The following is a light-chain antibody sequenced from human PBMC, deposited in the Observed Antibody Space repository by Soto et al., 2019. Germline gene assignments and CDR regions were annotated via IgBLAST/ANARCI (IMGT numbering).Light chain of an antibody. V-gene: IGKV1-39*01. CDR2: AAS. CDR1: ENINTY. CDR3: QQSYSTPIT. J-gene: IGKJ5*01. Sequence: DIQMTQSPSSLSASVGDRVTITCRASENINTYLHWYHQKPGQAPELLIYAASSLHSGVPSRFSGSGSGTEFTLTISSLQPEDFATYYCQQSYSTPITFGQGTRLEIK.